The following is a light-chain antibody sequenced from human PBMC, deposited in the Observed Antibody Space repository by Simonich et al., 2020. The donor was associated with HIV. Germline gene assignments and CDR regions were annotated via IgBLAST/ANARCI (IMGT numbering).Light chain of an antibody. V-gene: IGKV4-1*01. CDR3: QQYYSIPRT. CDR2: WAS. Sequence: DIVMTQSPDSLAVSLGERATINCKSSQSVLYSSKKKNYLAWYQQKTGQPPKLLIYWASTRESGVSDRFSGSGSGTDFTLTISSLQAEDVAVYYCQQYYSIPRTFGQGTKVEIK. J-gene: IGKJ1*01. CDR1: QSVLYSSKKKNY.